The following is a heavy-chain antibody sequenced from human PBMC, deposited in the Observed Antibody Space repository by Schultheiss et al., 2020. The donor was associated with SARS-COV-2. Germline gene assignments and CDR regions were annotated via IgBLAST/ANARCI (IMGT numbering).Heavy chain of an antibody. D-gene: IGHD2-2*01. Sequence: GGSLRLSCSASGFTFSSYAMHWVRQAPGKGLEYVSAISGSGGSTYYADSVKGRFTISRDNSKNTLYLQMNSLRAEDTAVYYCASGNLGYCSSTSCPLGYWGQGTLVTVSS. CDR3: ASGNLGYCSSTSCPLGY. J-gene: IGHJ4*02. CDR2: ISGSGGST. V-gene: IGHV3-64*04. CDR1: GFTFSSYA.